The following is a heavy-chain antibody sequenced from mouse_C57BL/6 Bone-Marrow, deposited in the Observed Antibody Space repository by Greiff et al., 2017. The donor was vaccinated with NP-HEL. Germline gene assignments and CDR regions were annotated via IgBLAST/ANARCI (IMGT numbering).Heavy chain of an antibody. CDR1: GYTFTEYT. CDR3: ARHELGPAWFAY. Sequence: VNVVESGAELVKPGASVKLSCKASGYTFTEYTIHWVKQRSGQGLGWIGWFYPGSGSIKYNEKFKDKATLTADKSSSTVYMELSRLTSEDSAVYFCARHELGPAWFAYWGQGTLVTVSA. V-gene: IGHV1-62-2*01. D-gene: IGHD4-1*01. J-gene: IGHJ3*01. CDR2: FYPGSGSI.